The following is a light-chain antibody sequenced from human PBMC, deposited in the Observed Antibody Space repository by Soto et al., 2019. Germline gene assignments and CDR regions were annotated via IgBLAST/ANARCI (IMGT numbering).Light chain of an antibody. CDR1: QTISSW. CDR2: KAS. CDR3: QHYTSYSEA. J-gene: IGKJ1*01. Sequence: DIQMTQSPSTLSGSVGDRVTITCRASQTISSWLAWYQQKPGKAPKLLIYKASTLKSGVPSRFSGSGSGTEFTLPISSLQHDDFATYYCQHYTSYSEAFGQGTKVELK. V-gene: IGKV1-5*03.